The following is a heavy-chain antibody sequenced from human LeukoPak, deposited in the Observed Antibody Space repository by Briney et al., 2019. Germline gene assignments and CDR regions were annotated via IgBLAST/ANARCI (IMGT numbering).Heavy chain of an antibody. D-gene: IGHD1-14*01. CDR1: GGSISGYH. Sequence: SETLSLTCNVSGGSISGYHWSWIRQPPGKGLEWLGYIYYSGSSNYNPSLKSRVTISVDTSKNQFSLKLSSVTAADTAVYYCARVSRKDAFDIWGQGTMVTVSS. CDR2: IYYSGSS. J-gene: IGHJ3*02. CDR3: ARVSRKDAFDI. V-gene: IGHV4-59*01.